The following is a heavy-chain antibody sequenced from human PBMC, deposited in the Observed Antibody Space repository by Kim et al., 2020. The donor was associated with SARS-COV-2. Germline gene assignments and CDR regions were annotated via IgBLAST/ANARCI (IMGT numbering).Heavy chain of an antibody. J-gene: IGHJ4*02. CDR1: GGSISSSSYY. D-gene: IGHD6-13*01. V-gene: IGHV4-39*01. CDR2: IYYSGST. Sequence: SETLSLTCTVSGGSISSSSYYWGWIRQPPGKGLEWIGSIYYSGSTYYNPSLKSRVTISVDTSKNQFSLKLSSVTAADTAVYYCARRYSSSWYSSRAQRGPFDYWGQGTLVTVSS. CDR3: ARRYSSSWYSSRAQRGPFDY.